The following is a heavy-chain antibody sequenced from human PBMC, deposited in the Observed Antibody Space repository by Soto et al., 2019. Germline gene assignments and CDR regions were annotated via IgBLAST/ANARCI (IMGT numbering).Heavy chain of an antibody. Sequence: SETLSLTCTVSGGSISSYYWSWIRQPPGKGLEWIGYIYYSGSTNYNPSLKSRVTISVDTSKNQFSLKLSSVTAADTAVYYCAGRIAAAGCLDYWGQGTLVTVSS. D-gene: IGHD6-13*01. CDR3: AGRIAAAGCLDY. J-gene: IGHJ4*02. V-gene: IGHV4-59*01. CDR2: IYYSGST. CDR1: GGSISSYY.